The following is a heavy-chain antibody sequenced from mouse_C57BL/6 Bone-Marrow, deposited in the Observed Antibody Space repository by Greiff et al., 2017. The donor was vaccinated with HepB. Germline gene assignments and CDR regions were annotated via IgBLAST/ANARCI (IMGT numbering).Heavy chain of an antibody. V-gene: IGHV7-1*01. Sequence: EVMLVESGGGLVQSGRSLRLSCATSGFTFSDFYMEWVRQAPGKGLEWIAASRNKANDYTTEYSESVKGRFIVSRDTSQSILYLQMNALRAEDTAIYYCARGGGAMDYWGQGTSVTVSS. CDR1: GFTFSDFY. CDR3: ARGGGAMDY. CDR2: SRNKANDYTT. J-gene: IGHJ4*01.